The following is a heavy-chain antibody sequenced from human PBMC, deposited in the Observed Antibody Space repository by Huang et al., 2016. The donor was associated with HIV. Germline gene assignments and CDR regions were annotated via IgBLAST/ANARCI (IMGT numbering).Heavy chain of an antibody. Sequence: EVLLVQSGAELKEPGESLKISCKASGYGFSSYWIGWVRQKPGKGLEWMVIIYPLDYETKDSPCFDGQVTISADKSTRTAYLQWESLKAADTAMYFCARQVDGFRSHFDFWGQGTLVSVSS. CDR2: IYPLDYET. V-gene: IGHV5-51*01. CDR3: ARQVDGFRSHFDF. CDR1: GYGFSSYW. J-gene: IGHJ4*02. D-gene: IGHD5-18*01.